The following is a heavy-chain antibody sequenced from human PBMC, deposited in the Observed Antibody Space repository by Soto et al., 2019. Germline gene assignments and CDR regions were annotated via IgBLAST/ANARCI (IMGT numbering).Heavy chain of an antibody. Sequence: QVQLVQSGAEVKKPGSSVKVSCKTSGGTFGSYAINWVRQAPGQGLEWMGGVIPIFGTANYAQKFQGRVTITADESTSTAYMELSSLRSEVTAMYYCARDGGSSYINYYFYGLDVWGPGTTVTVSS. CDR3: ARDGGSSYINYYFYGLDV. V-gene: IGHV1-69*13. CDR1: GGTFGSYA. J-gene: IGHJ6*02. CDR2: VIPIFGTA. D-gene: IGHD1-26*01.